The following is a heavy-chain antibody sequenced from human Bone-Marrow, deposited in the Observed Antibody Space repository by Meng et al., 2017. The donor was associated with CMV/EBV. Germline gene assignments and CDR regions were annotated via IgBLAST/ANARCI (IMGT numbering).Heavy chain of an antibody. CDR3: ARRTLIIETTKAWFDP. V-gene: IGHV3-48*04. Sequence: GESLKISCAASGFTFSNYSMNWVRQAPGKGPEWISYISNDGTTISYADSVKGRFTISRDNAKNSLYLEMNSLRAEDTAVYYCARRTLIIETTKAWFDPWGQGTLVTVSS. J-gene: IGHJ5*02. CDR1: GFTFSNYS. D-gene: IGHD1-14*01. CDR2: ISNDGTTI.